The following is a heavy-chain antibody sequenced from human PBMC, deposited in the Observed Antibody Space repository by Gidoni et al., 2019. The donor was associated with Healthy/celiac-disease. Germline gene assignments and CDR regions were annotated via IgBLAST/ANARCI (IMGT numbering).Heavy chain of an antibody. CDR1: RFNCSSYG. V-gene: IGHV3-33*01. Sequence: QVQVVKSGGGVVQPGRSLRLSCAASRFNCSSYGMHWFRQAPDKGLEWVAVIWSDGSNKYYADSVKGRFTIFRDNSKNTLYLQMNSLRAEDTAVYYCARDVRSSGYYFDYWGQGTLVTVSS. CDR3: ARDVRSSGYYFDY. D-gene: IGHD3-22*01. J-gene: IGHJ4*02. CDR2: IWSDGSNK.